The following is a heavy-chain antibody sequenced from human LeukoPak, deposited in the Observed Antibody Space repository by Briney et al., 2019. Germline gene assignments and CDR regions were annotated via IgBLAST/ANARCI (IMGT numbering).Heavy chain of an antibody. D-gene: IGHD5-24*01. V-gene: IGHV3-7*04. J-gene: IGHJ4*02. Sequence: GSLRLSCVASGFPFSSYWMTWVRQAPGKGLEWVANIKQGGSKKSYVDSAKGRFTISRDNAKNSLYLQMNSLRAEDTAIYYCTRVGYIDEGIDYWGQGTLVTVSS. CDR3: TRVGYIDEGIDY. CDR2: IKQGGSKK. CDR1: GFPFSSYW.